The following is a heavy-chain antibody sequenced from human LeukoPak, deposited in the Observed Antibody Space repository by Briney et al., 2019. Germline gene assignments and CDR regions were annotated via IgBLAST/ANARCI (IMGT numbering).Heavy chain of an antibody. Sequence: PSETLSLTCTVSGGSISDYYWSWIRQPPGKGLEWIGYIYYSGSTNYNPSLKSRVTISVDTSKNQFSLKLSSVAAADTAVYYCARMYSGSYYYYGMDVWGQGTTVTVSS. J-gene: IGHJ6*02. CDR2: IYYSGST. D-gene: IGHD1-26*01. CDR3: ARMYSGSYYYYGMDV. CDR1: GGSISDYY. V-gene: IGHV4-59*01.